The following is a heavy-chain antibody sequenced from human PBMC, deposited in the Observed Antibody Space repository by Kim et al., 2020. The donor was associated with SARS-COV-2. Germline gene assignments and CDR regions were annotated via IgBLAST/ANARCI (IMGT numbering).Heavy chain of an antibody. CDR2: IYYSGST. CDR3: ERDAALGIAVVIPGDWFDP. CDR1: GGSISTSIYY. J-gene: IGHJ5*02. V-gene: IGHV4-39*07. D-gene: IGHD3-22*01. Sequence: SDTLSLTCTVSGGSISTSIYYWGWIRQPPGKGLEWIGSIYYSGSTYYNPSLKSRVTISVDTSKNQFSLKLSSVTAADTAVYYCERDAALGIAVVIPGDWFDPWGQGTLVTVSS.